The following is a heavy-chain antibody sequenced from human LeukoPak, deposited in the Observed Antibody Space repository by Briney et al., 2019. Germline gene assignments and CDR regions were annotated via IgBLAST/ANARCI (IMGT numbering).Heavy chain of an antibody. V-gene: IGHV3-11*05. CDR2: ISNGSTYT. CDR1: GFTFSDYY. CDR3: SRASSDSSNWYPTFDY. Sequence: GGSLRLSCAASGFTFSDYYMTWIRQAPGKGLEWVSYISNGSTYTGYAASVKGRFTISRDNAKNSLYLQMNSLRAEDTAVYYCSRASSDSSNWYPTFDYWGQGSLVTVSS. D-gene: IGHD6-13*01. J-gene: IGHJ4*02.